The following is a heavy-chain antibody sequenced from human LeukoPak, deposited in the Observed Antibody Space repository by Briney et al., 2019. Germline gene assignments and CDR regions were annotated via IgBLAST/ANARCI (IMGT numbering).Heavy chain of an antibody. Sequence: GGSLRLSCVASGFTFTSYSMNLLRQAPGKGREGVSYISSSSSTIYYADSVKGRFTISRDNAQHSLYLQMNRLRDEDTAVYYCARDRHGDYASEYWGQGTLVTVSS. D-gene: IGHD4-17*01. V-gene: IGHV3-48*02. J-gene: IGHJ4*02. CDR2: ISSSSSTI. CDR1: GFTFTSYS. CDR3: ARDRHGDYASEY.